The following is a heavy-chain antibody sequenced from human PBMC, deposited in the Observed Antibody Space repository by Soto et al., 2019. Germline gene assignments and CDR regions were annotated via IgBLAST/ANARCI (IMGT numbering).Heavy chain of an antibody. CDR2: INAGNGNT. Sequence: ASVKVSCKASGYTFTSYAMHWVRQAPGQRLEWMGWINAGNGNTKYSQKFQGRVTITRDTSASTAYMELSSLRSEDTAVYYCARSGSKGIVGAPSYWGQGTLVTVSS. V-gene: IGHV1-3*01. CDR1: GYTFTSYA. D-gene: IGHD1-26*01. CDR3: ARSGSKGIVGAPSY. J-gene: IGHJ4*02.